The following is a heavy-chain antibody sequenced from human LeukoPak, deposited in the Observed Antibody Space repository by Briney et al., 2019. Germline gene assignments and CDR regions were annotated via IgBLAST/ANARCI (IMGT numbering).Heavy chain of an antibody. D-gene: IGHD6-19*01. J-gene: IGHJ5*02. Sequence: ASVKVSFKASGYTFTSYYMHWVRQAPGQGLEWMGIINPSGGSTSYAQKFQGRVTMTRDTSTSTVYMELSSLRSEDTAVYYCARFPFAVAGKGGWFDPWGQGTLVTVSS. CDR2: INPSGGST. CDR1: GYTFTSYY. CDR3: ARFPFAVAGKGGWFDP. V-gene: IGHV1-46*01.